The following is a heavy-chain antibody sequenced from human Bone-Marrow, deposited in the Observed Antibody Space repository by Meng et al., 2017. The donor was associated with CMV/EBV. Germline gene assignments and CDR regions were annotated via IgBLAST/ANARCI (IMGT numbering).Heavy chain of an antibody. D-gene: IGHD2-2*02. CDR1: GYTFITYY. J-gene: IGHJ6*02. V-gene: IGHV1-46*01. CDR2: INPDGGTT. CDR3: ARGDCSSTSCYSNYYYGMDV. Sequence: ASVKVSCKASGYTFITYYIHWVRQAPGQGLEWMGRINPDGGTTTYSQKFQGGVTLTSDTSTSTAYMELSSLRSEDTAVYYCARGDCSSTSCYSNYYYGMDVWGQGTTVTVSS.